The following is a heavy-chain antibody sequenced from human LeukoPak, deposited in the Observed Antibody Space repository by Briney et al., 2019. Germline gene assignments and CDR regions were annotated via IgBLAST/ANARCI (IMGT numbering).Heavy chain of an antibody. D-gene: IGHD1-26*01. CDR2: ISSSSSTI. V-gene: IGHV3-48*01. CDR1: GFTFSSYS. Sequence: GGSLRLSCAASGFTFSSYSMNWVRQAPGKGLEWVSYISSSSSTIYYADSVKGRFTISRDNAKNSLYLQMNSLRAEDTAVYYCARDQDGSYYRGNWFDPWGQGTLVTVSS. CDR3: ARDQDGSYYRGNWFDP. J-gene: IGHJ5*02.